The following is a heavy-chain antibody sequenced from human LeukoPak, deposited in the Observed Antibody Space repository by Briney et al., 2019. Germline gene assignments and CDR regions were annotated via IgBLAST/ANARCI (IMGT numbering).Heavy chain of an antibody. J-gene: IGHJ4*02. Sequence: GGSLRLSCAASGFTFSSSSMNWVRQAPGKGLEFVSSISPSSSYIYYADSVKGRFTISRDDAKNSVFLQMNSLRAEGTGVYYCSREGGYCSGGSCRFFDYWGQGTLVTVSS. V-gene: IGHV3-21*04. CDR3: SREGGYCSGGSCRFFDY. CDR2: ISPSSSYI. CDR1: GFTFSSSS. D-gene: IGHD2-15*01.